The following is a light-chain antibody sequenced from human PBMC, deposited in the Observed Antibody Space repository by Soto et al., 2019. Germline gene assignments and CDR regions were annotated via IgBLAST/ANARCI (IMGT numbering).Light chain of an antibody. CDR2: GAS. CDR3: QQYNNWPIT. CDR1: QSVDIN. Sequence: EIGIAHSPTPLSVSPGERATLSCRASQSVDINLAWYQKKAGQAPRLLIYGASTRATAIPARFSGSGSGTEFTLTISSLQSEDFAVYYCQQYNNWPITFGQGTRLEIK. J-gene: IGKJ5*01. V-gene: IGKV3-15*01.